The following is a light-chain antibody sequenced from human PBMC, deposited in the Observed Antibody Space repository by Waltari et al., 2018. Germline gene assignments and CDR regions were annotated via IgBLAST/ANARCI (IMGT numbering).Light chain of an antibody. V-gene: IGLV1-40*01. J-gene: IGLJ3*02. CDR1: RSNIGAGSD. CDR3: QSYDNGLRGRV. Sequence: QSVLTQPPSVSGAPGQRVTISCTGSRSNIGAGSDVHWYQQFPGTAPKLLIYGNNDRPSGVPDRFSGSKSDTSASLAISGLQADDEAEYHCQSYDNGLRGRVFGGGTKVTVL. CDR2: GNN.